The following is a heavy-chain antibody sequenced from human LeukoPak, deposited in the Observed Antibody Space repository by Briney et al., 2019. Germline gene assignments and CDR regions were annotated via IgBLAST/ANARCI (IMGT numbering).Heavy chain of an antibody. J-gene: IGHJ6*03. V-gene: IGHV1-2*06. D-gene: IGHD3-10*01. CDR2: INPNSGGT. CDR1: GYTFTGYY. Sequence: ASVKVSCKASGYTFTGYYMHWVRQAPGQGLEWMGRINPNSGGTNYAQKFQGRVTMTRDTSISTAYMELSRLRSDDTAVYYCAREVLLWFGEPENLNYYYYYMDVWGNGTTVTVSS. CDR3: AREVLLWFGEPENLNYYYYYMDV.